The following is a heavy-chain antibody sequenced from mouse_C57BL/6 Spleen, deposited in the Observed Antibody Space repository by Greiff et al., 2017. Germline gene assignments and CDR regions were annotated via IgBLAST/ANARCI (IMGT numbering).Heavy chain of an antibody. CDR1: GYTFTSYW. V-gene: IGHV1-59*01. Sequence: QVQLQQPGAELVRPGTSVTLSCKASGYTFTSYWMHWVKQRPGQGLEWIGVIDPSDSYTNYNQKFKGKATLTVDTSSSTAYMQLSSLTSEDSAVYYCASSYGRDAMDYWGQGTSVTVSS. D-gene: IGHD1-1*01. CDR2: IDPSDSYT. J-gene: IGHJ4*01. CDR3: ASSYGRDAMDY.